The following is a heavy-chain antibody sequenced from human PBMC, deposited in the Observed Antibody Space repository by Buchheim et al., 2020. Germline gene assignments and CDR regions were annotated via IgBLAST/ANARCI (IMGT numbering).Heavy chain of an antibody. V-gene: IGHV3-33*01. D-gene: IGHD3-3*01. Sequence: QVQLVESGGGVVQPGRSLRLSCAASGSTFSSYGMHWVRQAPGKGLEWVAVIWYDGSNKYYADSVKGRFTISREHSKNTTYLQMNSLRAEDTAVYYCAREVRLSSIFGVVSYYYYGMDVWGQGTT. CDR3: AREVRLSSIFGVVSYYYYGMDV. CDR2: IWYDGSNK. J-gene: IGHJ6*02. CDR1: GSTFSSYG.